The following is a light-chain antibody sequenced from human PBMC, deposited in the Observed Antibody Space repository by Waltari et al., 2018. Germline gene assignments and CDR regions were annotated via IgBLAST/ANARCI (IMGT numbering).Light chain of an antibody. CDR1: QSVSKY. CDR2: GAS. V-gene: IGKV3-20*01. J-gene: IGKJ1*01. Sequence: EIVLTQSLGTLSLSPGDTAILPCRASQSVSKYLAWYQQKPGQAPRLLIFGASSRATGIPDRFSGSGSGTDLSLTISRVEPEDFAVYYCQQYVSLPATFGQGTKVEIE. CDR3: QQYVSLPAT.